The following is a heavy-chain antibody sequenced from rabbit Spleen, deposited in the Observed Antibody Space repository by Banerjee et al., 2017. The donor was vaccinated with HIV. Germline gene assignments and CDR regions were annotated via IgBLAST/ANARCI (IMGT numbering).Heavy chain of an antibody. J-gene: IGHJ4*01. CDR3: ARDDADYSGYSYGNF. CDR1: GYTLSSYW. D-gene: IGHD6-1*01. V-gene: IGHV1S40*01. Sequence: QSLEESGGDLVKPGASLTLTCKASGYTLSSYWMCWVRQVPGKGLEWIGFIDTPTSRTAYASWAKGRFTISKTSSTTVTLQMTSLTAADTATYFCARDDADYSGYSYGNFWGPGTLVTVS. CDR2: IDTPTSRT.